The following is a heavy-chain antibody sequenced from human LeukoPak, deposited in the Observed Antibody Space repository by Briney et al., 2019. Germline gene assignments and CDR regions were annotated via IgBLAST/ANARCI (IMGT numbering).Heavy chain of an antibody. Sequence: PGGSLRLSCAASGFIVSDNYMSWVRQAPGKGLEWVSVIYRGGGTFYSDSVKGRFTISRDYSKNTLYLQMNSLRADDTAVYYCARDSSGPAFWGQGTLVTVSS. CDR2: IYRGGGT. D-gene: IGHD6-19*01. V-gene: IGHV3-53*01. J-gene: IGHJ4*02. CDR1: GFIVSDNY. CDR3: ARDSSGPAF.